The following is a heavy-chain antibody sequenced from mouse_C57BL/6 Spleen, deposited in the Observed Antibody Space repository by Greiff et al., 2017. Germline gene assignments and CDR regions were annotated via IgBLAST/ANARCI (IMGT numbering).Heavy chain of an antibody. CDR2: IWGDGST. J-gene: IGHJ4*01. Sequence: VMLVESGPGLVAPSQSLSITCTVSGFSLTSYGVSWVRQPPGKGLEWLGVIWGDGSTNYHSALISRLSISKDNSKSQVFLKLNSLQTDDTATYYCAKKMEDYYGSSPHYYAMDYWGQGTSVTVSS. CDR1: GFSLTSYG. V-gene: IGHV2-3*01. D-gene: IGHD1-1*01. CDR3: AKKMEDYYGSSPHYYAMDY.